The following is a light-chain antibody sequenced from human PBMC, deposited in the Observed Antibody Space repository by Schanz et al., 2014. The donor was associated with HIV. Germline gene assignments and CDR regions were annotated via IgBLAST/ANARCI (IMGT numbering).Light chain of an antibody. J-gene: IGLJ1*01. Sequence: QSALTQPASVSGSPGQSITISCTGTSSDVGAYNSVSWWQQQHPGKAPKVLIHGVNNRPSGVSHRFSGSKSGTAASLAISGLQAEDEADYYCLSYDRSLSGPYLFGTGTKLTVL. CDR2: GVN. CDR3: LSYDRSLSGPYL. V-gene: IGLV2-14*03. CDR1: SSDVGAYNS.